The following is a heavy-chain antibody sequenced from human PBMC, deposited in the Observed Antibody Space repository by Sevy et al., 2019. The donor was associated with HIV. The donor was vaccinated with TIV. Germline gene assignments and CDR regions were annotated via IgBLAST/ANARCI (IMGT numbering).Heavy chain of an antibody. Sequence: SETLSLTCTVSGGSISSSSYYWGWIRQPPGKGLEWIGSIYYSGSTYYNPSLKSRVTISVDTSKNQFSLKLSSVTAADTAVYYCARRGDIVVVPAAVDYNALRAPLFDYWGQGTLVTVSS. CDR3: ARRGDIVVVPAAVDYNALRAPLFDY. D-gene: IGHD2-2*01. J-gene: IGHJ4*02. CDR2: IYYSGST. V-gene: IGHV4-39*01. CDR1: GGSISSSSYY.